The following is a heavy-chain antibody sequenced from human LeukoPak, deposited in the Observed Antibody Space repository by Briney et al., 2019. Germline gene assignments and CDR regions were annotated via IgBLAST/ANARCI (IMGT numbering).Heavy chain of an antibody. Sequence: GGSLRLSCAASGFTFSSYGMHWVRQAPGKGLEWVAVISYDGSNKNCADSVRGRFTISRDNSKNTLYLQMGSLRAEDMAVYYCARPYDILTGYLTPEYFDYWGQGTLVTVSS. CDR3: ARPYDILTGYLTPEYFDY. J-gene: IGHJ4*02. CDR2: ISYDGSNK. D-gene: IGHD3-9*01. V-gene: IGHV3-30*03. CDR1: GFTFSSYG.